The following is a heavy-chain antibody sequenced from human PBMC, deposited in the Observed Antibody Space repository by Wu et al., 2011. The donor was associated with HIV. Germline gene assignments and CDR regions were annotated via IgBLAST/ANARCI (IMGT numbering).Heavy chain of an antibody. V-gene: IGHV1-69*14. CDR2: IIPILGTV. CDR1: GDTFSTYG. J-gene: IGHJ4*02. Sequence: QVQLVQSGAEVKKPGSSVKVSCKASGDTFSTYGINWVRQAPGQGLEWMGGIIPILGTVKYAQKFQGRVTITADKSTSTAYMELSSLRSEDTAMYYCARDFGGDEDSWGQGTLVTVSS. CDR3: ARDFGGDEDS. D-gene: IGHD2-21*01.